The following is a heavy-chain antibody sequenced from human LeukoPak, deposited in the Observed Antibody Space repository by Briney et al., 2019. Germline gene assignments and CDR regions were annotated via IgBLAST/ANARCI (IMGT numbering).Heavy chain of an antibody. J-gene: IGHJ3*02. CDR3: ARDLVTVTKGFDI. Sequence: SETLSLTCAVSDDSFSSHYCTWFRQPPGKGLEWIGYISYIGSTNYNPSLKSRVTISIDTSRNQFSLRLSSVTAADTAVYYCARDLVTVTKGFDIWGQGTMVSVSS. V-gene: IGHV4-59*11. CDR2: ISYIGST. CDR1: DDSFSSHY. D-gene: IGHD4-17*01.